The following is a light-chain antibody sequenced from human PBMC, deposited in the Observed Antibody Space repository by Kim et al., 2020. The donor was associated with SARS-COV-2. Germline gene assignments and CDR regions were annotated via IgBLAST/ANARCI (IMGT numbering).Light chain of an antibody. J-gene: IGKJ1*01. CDR1: QSVSSSY. V-gene: IGKV3-20*01. Sequence: PRERATLSCRDSQSVSSSYLAWYQQKPGQAPRLLSYGASSRATGIPDRFSGSGSGTDFTLTVSRLEPEDFAVYYCQQYGSSPKTFGQGTKVDIK. CDR3: QQYGSSPKT. CDR2: GAS.